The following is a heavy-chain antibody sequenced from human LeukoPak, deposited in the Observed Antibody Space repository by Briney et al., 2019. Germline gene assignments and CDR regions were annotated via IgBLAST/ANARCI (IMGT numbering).Heavy chain of an antibody. J-gene: IGHJ1*01. V-gene: IGHV4-61*01. CDR1: GGSVSSGSYY. Sequence: SETLSLTCTVSGGSVSSGSYYWSWIRQPPGKGLEWIGYIYYSGSTNYNPSLKSRVTISVNTSKNQFSLKLSSVTAADPAVYYCARDSPARHWGQGTPVTASS. CDR2: IYYSGST. CDR3: ARDSPARH.